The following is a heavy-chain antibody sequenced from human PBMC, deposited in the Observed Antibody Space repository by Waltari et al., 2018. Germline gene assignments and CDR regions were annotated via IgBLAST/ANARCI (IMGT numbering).Heavy chain of an antibody. J-gene: IGHJ4*02. D-gene: IGHD6-19*01. CDR2: IWYDGSNK. Sequence: QVQLVESGGGVVQPGRSLRLSCAASGFTFSSYGMHWVRQAPGKGLEWVAVIWYDGSNKYYADSGKGRFTISRDKSKNTLYLQMNSLRAEDTAVYYCASQYGYSSGWYLGGQGTLVTVSS. CDR3: ASQYGYSSGWYL. V-gene: IGHV3-33*01. CDR1: GFTFSSYG.